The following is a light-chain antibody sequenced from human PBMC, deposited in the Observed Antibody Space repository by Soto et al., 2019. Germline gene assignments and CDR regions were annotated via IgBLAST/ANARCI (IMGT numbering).Light chain of an antibody. Sequence: QSALTQPASVSGSPGQSITISCTGTSSDVGGYNYVSWYQRHPGKAPKLMIYDVSNRPSGVPNRFSGSKSGNTPSLTISGLQAEHEADYHCSSYTSTSIVFGTGTKLTLL. CDR3: SSYTSTSIV. CDR1: SSDVGGYNY. V-gene: IGLV2-14*01. J-gene: IGLJ1*01. CDR2: DVS.